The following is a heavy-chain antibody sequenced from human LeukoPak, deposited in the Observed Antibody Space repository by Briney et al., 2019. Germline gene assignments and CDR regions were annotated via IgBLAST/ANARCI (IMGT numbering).Heavy chain of an antibody. CDR2: INHSGST. V-gene: IGHV4-34*01. CDR1: GGSFSGYY. Sequence: SETLSLTCTVSGGSFSGYYWSWIRQPPGKGLEWIGEINHSGSTNYNPSLKSRVTISVDTSKNQFSLKLSSVTAADTAVYYCASSAGEIDYWGQGTLVTVSS. D-gene: IGHD3-16*01. CDR3: ASSAGEIDY. J-gene: IGHJ4*02.